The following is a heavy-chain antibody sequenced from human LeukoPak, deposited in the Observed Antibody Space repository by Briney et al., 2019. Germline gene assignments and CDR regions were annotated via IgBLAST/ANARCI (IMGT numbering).Heavy chain of an antibody. CDR2: INQSGST. CDR1: GGSFSGYY. V-gene: IGHV4-34*01. Sequence: PSETLSLTCAVYGGSFSGYYWSWIRQPPGKGLEWIGEINQSGSTNYNPSLRSRVTISVDTSKNQFSLKLSSVTAADTAVYYCARDPPLYRYSSSSSRSPRGYFDYWGQGTLVTVSS. CDR3: ARDPPLYRYSSSSSRSPRGYFDY. J-gene: IGHJ4*02. D-gene: IGHD6-6*01.